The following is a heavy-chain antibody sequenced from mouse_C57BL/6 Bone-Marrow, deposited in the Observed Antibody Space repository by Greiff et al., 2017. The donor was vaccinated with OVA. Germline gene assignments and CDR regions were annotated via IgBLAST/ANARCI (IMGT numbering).Heavy chain of an antibody. CDR3: ARASHWGWGAY. J-gene: IGHJ3*01. CDR1: GYTFTSYW. V-gene: IGHV1-59*01. D-gene: IGHD3-3*01. Sequence: QVQLQQPGAELVRPGTSVKLSCKASGYTFTSYWMHWVKQRPGQGLEWIGVVDPSDSYANYNQKFKCKATLTVDTSSSTAYMQLSSLTSEDAAVYYCARASHWGWGAYWGQGTLVTVSA. CDR2: VDPSDSYA.